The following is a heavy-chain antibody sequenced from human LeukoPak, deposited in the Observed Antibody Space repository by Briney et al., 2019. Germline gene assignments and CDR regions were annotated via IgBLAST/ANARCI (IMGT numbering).Heavy chain of an antibody. D-gene: IGHD5-24*01. Sequence: SETLSLTCTVSGGSISSSSYYWSWIRQPPGKGLEWIGYIYYSGSTYYNPSLKSRVTISVDTSKNQFSLKLSSVTAADTAVYYCARGQERWLQLDYWGQGTLVTVSS. CDR2: IYYSGST. CDR1: GGSISSSSYY. V-gene: IGHV4-30-4*01. J-gene: IGHJ4*02. CDR3: ARGQERWLQLDY.